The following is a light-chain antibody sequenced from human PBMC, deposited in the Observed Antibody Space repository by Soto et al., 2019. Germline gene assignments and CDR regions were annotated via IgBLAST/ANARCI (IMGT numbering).Light chain of an antibody. CDR3: SSYTPSSTYV. V-gene: IGLV2-14*03. J-gene: IGLJ1*01. CDR1: TSDIGGYEY. Sequence: QSALTQPASVSGSPGQSITISCTGSTSDIGGYEYVSWYQQYPGKAPRLIIYAVHSRPSGVSNRFSGSKSGNTASLTISGLQAEDEADYHCSSYTPSSTYVFGTGTKLTV. CDR2: AVH.